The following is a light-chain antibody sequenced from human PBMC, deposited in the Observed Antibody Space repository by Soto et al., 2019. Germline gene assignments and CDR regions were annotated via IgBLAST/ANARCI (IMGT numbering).Light chain of an antibody. CDR2: DAS. CDR3: QQSYNTPQT. V-gene: IGKV1-39*01. J-gene: IGKJ5*01. Sequence: TQSHAHLSASVASRVAITWQASQSITTYLNWYKHKPGTAPKLLSYDASSLQSGVPSRFSGSGSGTDFTLTISSLHPEDFATYYCQQSYNTPQTFGQGTRLEIK. CDR1: QSITTY.